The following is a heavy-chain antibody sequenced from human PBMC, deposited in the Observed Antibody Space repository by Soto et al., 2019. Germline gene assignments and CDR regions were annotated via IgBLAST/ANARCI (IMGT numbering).Heavy chain of an antibody. J-gene: IGHJ4*02. V-gene: IGHV1-18*04. CDR1: GYTFTSYG. CDR2: ISAYNGNT. Sequence: ASVKVSCKASGYTFTSYGISWVRQAPGQGLEWMGWISAYNGNTNYAQKLQGRVTMTTDTSTSTAYMELRSLRSDDTAAYYCAISIAAAGLADYWGQGTLVTVSS. CDR3: AISIAAAGLADY. D-gene: IGHD6-13*01.